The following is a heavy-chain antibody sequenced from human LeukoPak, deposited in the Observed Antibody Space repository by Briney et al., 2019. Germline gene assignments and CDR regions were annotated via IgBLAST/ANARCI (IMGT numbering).Heavy chain of an antibody. CDR1: GGSISSSSYY. J-gene: IGHJ4*02. CDR2: IYYSVST. Sequence: SETLSLTCTVSGGSISSSSYYWGWIRQPPGKGLEWIGSIYYSVSTYYNPSLKSRVTISVDTSKNQFSLKLSSVTAADTAVYYCARHSRRNYFDYWGQGTLVTVSS. CDR3: ARHSRRNYFDY. V-gene: IGHV4-39*07.